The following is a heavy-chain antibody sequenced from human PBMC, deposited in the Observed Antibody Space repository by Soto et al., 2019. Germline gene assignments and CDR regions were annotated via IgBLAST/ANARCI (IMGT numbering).Heavy chain of an antibody. CDR2: VYHSGST. D-gene: IGHD3-22*01. CDR3: ARVGTYYDSSGYCLFDP. CDR1: GGSISSSNW. V-gene: IGHV4-4*02. J-gene: IGHJ5*02. Sequence: SETLSLTCAVSGGSISSSNWWSWVHQPPGKGLEWIGEVYHSGSTNYNPSLKSRVTISVDKSKNQFSLKLSSVPVADTAVYYCARVGTYYDSSGYCLFDPWGQGALVTVYS.